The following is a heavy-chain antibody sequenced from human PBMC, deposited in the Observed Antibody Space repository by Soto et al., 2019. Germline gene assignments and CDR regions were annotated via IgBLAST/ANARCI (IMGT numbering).Heavy chain of an antibody. D-gene: IGHD3-22*01. CDR2: IASHDGST. CDR1: GYNFTSYG. V-gene: IGHV1-18*04. J-gene: IGHJ4*02. CDR3: WRNDGDDSTNF. Sequence: ASVKVSCKASGYNFTSYGLNWVRRAPGQGLEWMGRIASHDGSTVSAQSFQCRLTLTRDTFTNTAYLELGALTSDATGLYFCWRNDGDDSTNFWGQGTLVTVSS.